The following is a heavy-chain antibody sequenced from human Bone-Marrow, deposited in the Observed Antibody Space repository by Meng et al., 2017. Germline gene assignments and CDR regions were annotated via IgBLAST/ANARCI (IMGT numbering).Heavy chain of an antibody. D-gene: IGHD5-24*01. CDR1: GYSISSGYY. CDR3: ASVWLQSGYFDY. Sequence: ESLKISCAVSGYSISSGYYWGWIRQPPGKGLEWIGSIYHSGSTYYNPSLKSRVTISVDTSKNQFSLKLSSVTAADTAVYYCASVWLQSGYFDYWGQGTLVTVSS. J-gene: IGHJ4*02. V-gene: IGHV4-38-2*01. CDR2: IYHSGST.